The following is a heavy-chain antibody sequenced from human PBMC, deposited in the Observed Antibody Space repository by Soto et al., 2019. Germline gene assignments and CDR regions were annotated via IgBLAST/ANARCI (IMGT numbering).Heavy chain of an antibody. J-gene: IGHJ4*02. CDR1: GFTFSGSA. D-gene: IGHD3-22*01. CDR2: IRSKANNYAT. CDR3: TRDYYDSSGYYAPHDY. V-gene: IGHV3-73*02. Sequence: EVQLVESGGGLVQPGGSLKLSCAASGFTFSGSALHWVRQASGKGLEWVGRIRSKANNYATAYAASVKGRFTFSRDDSKNTAYLQMNSLKTEDTAVYYCTRDYYDSSGYYAPHDYWGQGTLVTVSS.